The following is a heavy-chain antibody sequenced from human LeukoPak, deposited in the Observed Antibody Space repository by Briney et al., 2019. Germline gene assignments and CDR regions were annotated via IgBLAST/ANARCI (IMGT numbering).Heavy chain of an antibody. D-gene: IGHD3-22*01. CDR1: GFTFSNAW. J-gene: IGHJ5*02. V-gene: IGHV3-15*07. CDR2: IRSNSDGGTI. Sequence: GGSLRLSCATSGFTFSNAWMNWVRQAPGKGLEWVGRIRSNSDGGTIDYAAPVKGRFTLSRDDSETTLYLQMNSLQTEDTAVYYCATDFYDSTWGQGTLVTVSS. CDR3: ATDFYDST.